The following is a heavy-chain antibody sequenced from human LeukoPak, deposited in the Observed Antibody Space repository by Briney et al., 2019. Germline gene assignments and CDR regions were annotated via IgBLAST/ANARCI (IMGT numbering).Heavy chain of an antibody. Sequence: SQTLSLTCTVSGGSISSYYWSWIRQPPGKGLEWIGYIYYSGSTNYNPSRKSRVTISVDTSKNQFSLKLSSVTAADTAVYYCARSTLYYFDYWGQGTLVTVSS. CDR3: ARSTLYYFDY. J-gene: IGHJ4*02. D-gene: IGHD3-16*01. CDR2: IYYSGST. V-gene: IGHV4-59*01. CDR1: GGSISSYY.